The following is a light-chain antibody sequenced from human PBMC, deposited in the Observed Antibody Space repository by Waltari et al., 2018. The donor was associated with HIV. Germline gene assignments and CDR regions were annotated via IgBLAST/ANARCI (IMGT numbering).Light chain of an antibody. CDR1: SGYSNYA. CDR3: QTWGSGLWV. J-gene: IGLJ3*02. Sequence: QLVMTQSPSASASLGASVKLTCTLISGYSNYAIAWHLQQPDKGPRYLMTVKSDGSHIKGDGIPDRFSGSSSGAERYLTISSLQSEDEADYYCQTWGSGLWVFGGGTTLSVL. V-gene: IGLV4-69*02. CDR2: VKSDGSH.